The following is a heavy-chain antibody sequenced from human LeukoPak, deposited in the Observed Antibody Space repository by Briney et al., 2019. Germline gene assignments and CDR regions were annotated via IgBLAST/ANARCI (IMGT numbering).Heavy chain of an antibody. CDR1: GYTFTSYD. V-gene: IGHV1-8*01. CDR3: ARTHLGPRRSYSSGWKSYYMDV. J-gene: IGHJ6*03. Sequence: ASVKVSCKASGYTFTSYDINWVRQAPGQGLEWMGWMNPNSGNTGYAQKFQGRVTMTRNTSISTAYMELSSLRSEDTAVYYCARTHLGPRRSYSSGWKSYYMDVWGTGTTVTVSS. D-gene: IGHD6-19*01. CDR2: MNPNSGNT.